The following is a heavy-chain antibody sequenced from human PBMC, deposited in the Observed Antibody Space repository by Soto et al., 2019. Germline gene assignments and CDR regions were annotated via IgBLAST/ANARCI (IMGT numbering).Heavy chain of an antibody. D-gene: IGHD3-3*01. CDR1: GYSFTSYW. Sequence: GESLKISCKGSGYSFTSYWIGWVRQMPGKGLEWMGIIYPGDSDTRYSPSFQGQVTISADKSISTAYLQWSSLKASDTAMYYCASASVDYDFWSGYNRYYYYGMTSGAKGPRSPSP. V-gene: IGHV5-51*01. CDR2: IYPGDSDT. CDR3: ASASVDYDFWSGYNRYYYYGMTS. J-gene: IGHJ6*02.